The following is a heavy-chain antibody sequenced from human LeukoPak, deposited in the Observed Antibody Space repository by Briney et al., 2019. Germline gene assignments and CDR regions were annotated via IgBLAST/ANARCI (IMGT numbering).Heavy chain of an antibody. V-gene: IGHV1-2*02. CDR2: VKPNSGAT. D-gene: IGHD1-26*01. Sequence: ASVKVSCKASGYTFSDYYILWVRQAPGQGLEWLGWVKPNSGATYCARKFQGRVTMTRDTSISTAYIQLTSLRSDDTAVYYCARGRRILVGDTNAGDFFDYWGQGTLVSVSS. J-gene: IGHJ4*02. CDR3: ARGRRILVGDTNAGDFFDY. CDR1: GYTFSDYY.